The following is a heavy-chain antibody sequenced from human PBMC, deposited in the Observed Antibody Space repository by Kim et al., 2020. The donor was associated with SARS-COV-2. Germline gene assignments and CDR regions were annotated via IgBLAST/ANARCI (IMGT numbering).Heavy chain of an antibody. Sequence: GGSLRLSCAASGFTFSKYAMNWVRQAPGKGLEWVSTISGGSGASTYYADSVKGRFTISRDNSKNILFLQMKSLRAEDTAVFYCAKAGDERYDFLTGYAKYDVADLWGPGTLVTVSS. V-gene: IGHV3-23*01. CDR1: GFTFSKYA. J-gene: IGHJ3*01. D-gene: IGHD3-9*01. CDR2: ISGGSGAST. CDR3: AKAGDERYDFLTGYAKYDVADL.